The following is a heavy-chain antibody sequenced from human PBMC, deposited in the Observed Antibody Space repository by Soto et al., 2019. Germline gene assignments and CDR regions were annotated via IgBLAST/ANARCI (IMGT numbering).Heavy chain of an antibody. V-gene: IGHV1-69*06. CDR1: GGTFSSYA. Sequence: ASVKVSCKASGGTFSSYAISWVRKAPGKGLEWMGGIIPIFGTANYAQKFQGRVTITADKSTSTAYMELSSLRSEDTAVYYCARTINDTAMVHPYYFDYWGQGTLVTVS. D-gene: IGHD5-18*01. J-gene: IGHJ4*02. CDR3: ARTINDTAMVHPYYFDY. CDR2: IIPIFGTA.